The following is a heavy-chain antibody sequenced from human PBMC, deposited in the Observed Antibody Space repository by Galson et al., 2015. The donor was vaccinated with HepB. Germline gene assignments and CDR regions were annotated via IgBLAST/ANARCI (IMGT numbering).Heavy chain of an antibody. V-gene: IGHV3-23*01. Sequence: SLRLSCAASGFSFSSYAISWVRQAPGKGLEWISFTSHSGASTYYADSVKGRFTISRDNPKNTLYLQMNRLRVEDTAIYHCAKGSGYCSGGSCLNWFDPWGQGTLVTVSS. CDR2: TSHSGAST. D-gene: IGHD2-15*01. J-gene: IGHJ5*02. CDR1: GFSFSSYA. CDR3: AKGSGYCSGGSCLNWFDP.